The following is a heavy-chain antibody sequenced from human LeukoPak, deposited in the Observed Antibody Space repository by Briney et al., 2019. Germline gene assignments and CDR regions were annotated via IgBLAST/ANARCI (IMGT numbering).Heavy chain of an antibody. V-gene: IGHV4-61*08. Sequence: SETLSLTCTVSGGSISSGDYYWSWIRQPPGKGLEWIGYIYYSGSTNYNPSLKSRVTISVDTSKNQFSLKLSSVTAADTAVYYCARDHYGSGSHNWFDPWGQGTLVTVSS. D-gene: IGHD3-10*01. CDR1: GGSISSGDYY. J-gene: IGHJ5*02. CDR2: IYYSGST. CDR3: ARDHYGSGSHNWFDP.